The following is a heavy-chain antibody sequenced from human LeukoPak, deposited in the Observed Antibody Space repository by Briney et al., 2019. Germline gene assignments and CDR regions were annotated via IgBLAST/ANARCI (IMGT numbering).Heavy chain of an antibody. CDR1: GFTFSTYS. D-gene: IGHD4-17*01. Sequence: GGSLRLSCAASGFTFSTYSMDWVRQAPGKGLEWVSSISSSSTYIYYADSVKGRFTISRDNAKNSLYLQMNSLRAEDTAVYYCGTWTTVASYFDYWGQGTLVTVSS. V-gene: IGHV3-21*06. CDR3: GTWTTVASYFDY. J-gene: IGHJ4*02. CDR2: ISSSSTYI.